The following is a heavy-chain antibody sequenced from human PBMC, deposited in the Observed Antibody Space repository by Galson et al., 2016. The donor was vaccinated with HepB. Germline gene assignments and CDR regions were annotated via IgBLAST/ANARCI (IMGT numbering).Heavy chain of an antibody. V-gene: IGHV4-34*01. CDR3: AKYDWTYGSFDP. CDR2: VNHSGKT. D-gene: IGHD1-20*01. Sequence: ETLSLTCSVYGTSLRGYYWSWIRQPPGKGLEWLGEVNHSGKTTYNASFESRVTISVDASLKHFSLSLRSVAAADTAIYYCAKYDWTYGSFDPWAQGTLVTVSS. CDR1: GTSLRGYY. J-gene: IGHJ5*02.